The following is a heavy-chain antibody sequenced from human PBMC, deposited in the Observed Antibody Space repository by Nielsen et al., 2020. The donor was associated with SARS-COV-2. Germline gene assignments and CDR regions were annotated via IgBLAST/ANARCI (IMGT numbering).Heavy chain of an antibody. CDR3: AKEWEPPSMDV. CDR2: ISGSGGST. CDR1: GFTSSSYA. Sequence: GESLKISCAASGFTSSSYALSWVRQAPGKGLEWVSAISGSGGSTYYADSVKGRFTISRDNSKNTLYLQMNSLRAEDTAVYYCAKEWEPPSMDVWGKGTTVTVSS. V-gene: IGHV3-23*01. J-gene: IGHJ6*03. D-gene: IGHD1-26*01.